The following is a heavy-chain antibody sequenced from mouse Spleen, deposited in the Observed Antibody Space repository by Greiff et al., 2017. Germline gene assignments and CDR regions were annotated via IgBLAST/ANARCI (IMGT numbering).Heavy chain of an antibody. Sequence: VKLVESGPGLVAPSQSLSITCTVSGFSLTSYGVHWVRQPPGKGLEWLVVIWSDGSTTYNSALKSRLSISKDNSKSQVFLKMNSLQTDDTAMYYCARNRDWDGYAMDYWGQGTSVTVSS. V-gene: IGHV2-6*02. D-gene: IGHD4-1*01. CDR3: ARNRDWDGYAMDY. J-gene: IGHJ4*01. CDR1: GFSLTSYG. CDR2: IWSDGST.